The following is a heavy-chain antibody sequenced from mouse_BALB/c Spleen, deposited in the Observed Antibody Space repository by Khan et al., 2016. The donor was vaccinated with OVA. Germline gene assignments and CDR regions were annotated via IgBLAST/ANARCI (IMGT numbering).Heavy chain of an antibody. CDR1: GYTFTNYG. V-gene: IGHV9-3-1*01. D-gene: IGHD2-1*01. J-gene: IGHJ3*01. CDR2: INTYTGEP. CDR3: ARSNGNYWFTY. Sequence: QSELVQSGPELKKPGETVKISCKASGYTFTNYGMNWVKQAPGKGLKWMGWINTYTGEPTYADDFNGRFAFSLETSASTAYLQINNLKNEDTATYFCARSNGNYWFTYWGQGTLVTVSA.